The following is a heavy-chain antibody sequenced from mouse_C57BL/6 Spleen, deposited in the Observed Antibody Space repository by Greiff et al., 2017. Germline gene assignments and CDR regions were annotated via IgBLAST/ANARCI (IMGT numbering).Heavy chain of an antibody. V-gene: IGHV1-61*01. CDR1: GYTFTGYW. Sequence: VQLQQSGAELMKPGASVKLSCKATGYTFTGYWIEWVKQRPGQGLEWIGNIYPSDSETHYNQKFKDKATLTVDKSSSTAYMQLSSLTSEDSAVYYCARGPHYYGSSYWYFDVWGTGTTVTVSS. D-gene: IGHD1-1*01. CDR3: ARGPHYYGSSYWYFDV. CDR2: IYPSDSET. J-gene: IGHJ1*03.